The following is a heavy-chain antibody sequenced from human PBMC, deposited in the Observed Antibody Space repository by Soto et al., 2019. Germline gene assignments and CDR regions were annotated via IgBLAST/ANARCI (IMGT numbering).Heavy chain of an antibody. V-gene: IGHV3-48*02. D-gene: IGHD6-19*01. Sequence: EVQLVESGGGSVQPGGSLRLSCAASGFTFSTFSMNWVRQAPGRGLEWISYISGGGRPIYYADSVKGRFTISRDNAKNSLYLPMDSLPDDDTAVYYCARDLGWAFDSCGQGTLVTVSS. CDR1: GFTFSTFS. J-gene: IGHJ4*02. CDR2: ISGGGRPI. CDR3: ARDLGWAFDS.